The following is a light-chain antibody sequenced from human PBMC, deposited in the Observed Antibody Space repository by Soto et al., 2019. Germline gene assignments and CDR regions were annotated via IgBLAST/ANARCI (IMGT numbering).Light chain of an antibody. Sequence: DIQMTQSPSSLSASVGDRVTMSCRASQSISNYLNWYQQKPGNAPKLLISSASGLQSGVPSRFSGSGSGTDFTLTISDLQPEDFATYYCQQSYNPPRTFGQGTKVEIK. CDR3: QQSYNPPRT. J-gene: IGKJ1*01. V-gene: IGKV1-39*01. CDR1: QSISNY. CDR2: SAS.